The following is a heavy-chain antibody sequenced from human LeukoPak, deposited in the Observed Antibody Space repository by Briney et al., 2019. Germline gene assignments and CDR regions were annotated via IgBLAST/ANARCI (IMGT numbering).Heavy chain of an antibody. J-gene: IGHJ4*02. Sequence: ASVKVSCKASGYTFTGYYMHWVRQAPGQGLEWMGWINPNSGGTIYAQKFQGRVTMTRDTSISTAYMELSRLRSDDTAVYYCARDSSSWYKSFDYWGQGTLVTVSS. CDR2: INPNSGGT. V-gene: IGHV1-2*02. D-gene: IGHD6-13*01. CDR3: ARDSSSWYKSFDY. CDR1: GYTFTGYY.